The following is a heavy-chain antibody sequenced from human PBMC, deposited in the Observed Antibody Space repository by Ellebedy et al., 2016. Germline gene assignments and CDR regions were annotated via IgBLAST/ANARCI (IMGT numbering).Heavy chain of an antibody. Sequence: GGSLRLSCAASGFSFSTYSMNWVRQAPGKGLEWLSYISSGSSSIYYADSVKGRFTISRDNAKSSLYLQINSLRAEDTAVYYCARVGYGDYAGHYWGQGTLVTVSS. CDR3: ARVGYGDYAGHY. V-gene: IGHV3-48*01. D-gene: IGHD4-17*01. CDR2: ISSGSSSI. J-gene: IGHJ4*02. CDR1: GFSFSTYS.